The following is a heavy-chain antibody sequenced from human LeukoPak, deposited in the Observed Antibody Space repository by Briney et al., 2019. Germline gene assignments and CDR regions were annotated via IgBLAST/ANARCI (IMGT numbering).Heavy chain of an antibody. Sequence: SETLSLTCTVSGGSISSGGYYWSWIRQPPGKGLEWIGYIYHSGSTYYNPSLKSRVTISVDRSKNQFSLKLSSVTAADTAVYYCARDEKYSNYRGAFDIWGQGTMVTVSS. CDR1: GGSISSGGYY. CDR2: IYHSGST. CDR3: ARDEKYSNYRGAFDI. V-gene: IGHV4-30-2*01. D-gene: IGHD4-11*01. J-gene: IGHJ3*02.